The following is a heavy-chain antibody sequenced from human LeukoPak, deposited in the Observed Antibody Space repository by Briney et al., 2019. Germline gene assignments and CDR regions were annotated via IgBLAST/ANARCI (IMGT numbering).Heavy chain of an antibody. CDR3: ARNLQD. J-gene: IGHJ4*02. V-gene: IGHV3-23*01. Sequence: SGGPLRPSCAGSGFTSGAMSWVRQAPGKGLEWVSAISGDGGRTFYIDSVKGRFTISRDNPKNTVYLQMNSLRAEDTAVYYCARNLQDWGQGTLVTVSS. D-gene: IGHD2-15*01. CDR1: GFTSGA. CDR2: ISGDGGRT.